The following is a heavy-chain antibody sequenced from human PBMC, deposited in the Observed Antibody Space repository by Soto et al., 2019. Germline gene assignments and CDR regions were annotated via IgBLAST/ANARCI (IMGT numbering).Heavy chain of an antibody. J-gene: IGHJ6*02. D-gene: IGHD5-12*01. V-gene: IGHV1-46*01. CDR2: INPSGGST. CDR1: GYTFTSYY. Sequence: ASVKVSCKASGYTFTSYYMHWVRQAPGQGLEWMGIINPSGGSTSYAQKFQGRVTMTRDTSTSTVYMELSSLRSEDTAVYYCARGGYSGPNYYYGMDVWGQGTTVTVYS. CDR3: ARGGYSGPNYYYGMDV.